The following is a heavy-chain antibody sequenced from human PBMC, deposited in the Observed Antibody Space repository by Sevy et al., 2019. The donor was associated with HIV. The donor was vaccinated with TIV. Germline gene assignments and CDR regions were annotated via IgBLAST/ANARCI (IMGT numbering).Heavy chain of an antibody. CDR3: ARHCSSTSCSHAFDI. V-gene: IGHV4-34*01. Sequence: SETLSLTCAVYGGSFSGYYWSWIRQPPGKGLEWIGEINHSGSTNYNPSLKSRVTISGDTSKNQFSLKLSSVTAADTAVYYCARHCSSTSCSHAFDIRSQGTMVTVSS. J-gene: IGHJ3*02. D-gene: IGHD2-2*01. CDR2: INHSGST. CDR1: GGSFSGYY.